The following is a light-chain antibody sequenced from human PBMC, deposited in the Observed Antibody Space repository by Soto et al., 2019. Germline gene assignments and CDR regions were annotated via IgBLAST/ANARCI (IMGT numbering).Light chain of an antibody. Sequence: EIVLTQSPGTLSLSPGERATLSCRASQSVSSSYLAWYQQKPGQAPRLLFCGASTRATGIPARFSGSGSGTEFTLTISSLQSEDFAVYYCQQYDNWPTFGQGTKVDI. J-gene: IGKJ1*01. CDR1: QSVSSSY. CDR3: QQYDNWPT. V-gene: IGKV3-15*01. CDR2: GAS.